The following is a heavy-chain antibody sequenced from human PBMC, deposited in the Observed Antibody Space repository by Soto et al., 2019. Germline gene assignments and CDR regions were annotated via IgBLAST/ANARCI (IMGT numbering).Heavy chain of an antibody. CDR1: GFTFSNYA. J-gene: IGHJ4*02. Sequence: PGGALRLSCAASGFTFSNYAVTWVRQAPGKGLEWVSTISGRGGSTYYADSVKGRFTISRDNSKNTLYLQMNSLRAEDTAVYYCAKYQVSSWHEIDYWGQGTLVTVSS. D-gene: IGHD6-13*01. CDR3: AKYQVSSWHEIDY. CDR2: ISGRGGST. V-gene: IGHV3-23*01.